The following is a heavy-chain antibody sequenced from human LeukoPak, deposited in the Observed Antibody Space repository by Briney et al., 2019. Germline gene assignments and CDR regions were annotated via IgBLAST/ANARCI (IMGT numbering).Heavy chain of an antibody. J-gene: IGHJ4*02. CDR1: GGSISSHY. CDR3: ARVIGDSSGYYYEYFDY. V-gene: IGHV4-59*11. Sequence: SETLSLTCIVSGGSISSHYWSWIRQPPGKGLEWIGYIYYSGSTNCNPSLKSRVTISVDTSKNQFSLKLSSVTAADTAVYYCARVIGDSSGYYYEYFDYWGQGTLVTVSS. D-gene: IGHD3-22*01. CDR2: IYYSGST.